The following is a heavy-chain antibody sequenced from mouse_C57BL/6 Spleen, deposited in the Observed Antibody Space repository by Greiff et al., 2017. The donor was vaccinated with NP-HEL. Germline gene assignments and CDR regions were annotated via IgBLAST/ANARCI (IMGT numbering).Heavy chain of an antibody. Sequence: QVQLQQSGPELVKPGASVKISCKASGYAFSSSWMNWVKQRPGKGLEWIGRIYPGDGDTNYNGKFKGKATLTADKSSSTAYMQLSSLTSEDSAVYFCARGLDWAYYAMDYWGQGTSVTVSS. D-gene: IGHD4-1*01. CDR3: ARGLDWAYYAMDY. V-gene: IGHV1-82*01. CDR2: IYPGDGDT. CDR1: GYAFSSSW. J-gene: IGHJ4*01.